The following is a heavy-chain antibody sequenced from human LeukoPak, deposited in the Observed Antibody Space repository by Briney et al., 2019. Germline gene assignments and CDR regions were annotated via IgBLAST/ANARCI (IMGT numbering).Heavy chain of an antibody. Sequence: SVKVSCKTSGFTFPNSAVQWVRQARGQRLEWIGWIVVGSSNTDYTQKFQERVTITRDMSTGTAYMELSSLRSEDKAVYYCAARAGGYASFDIWGQGTMVTVSS. CDR3: AARAGGYASFDI. CDR1: GFTFPNSA. V-gene: IGHV1-58*01. CDR2: IVVGSSNT. D-gene: IGHD3-16*01. J-gene: IGHJ3*02.